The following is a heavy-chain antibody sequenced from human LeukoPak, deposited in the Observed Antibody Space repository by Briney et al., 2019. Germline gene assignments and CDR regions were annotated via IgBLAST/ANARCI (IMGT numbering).Heavy chain of an antibody. J-gene: IGHJ4*02. CDR2: ISYDGSNK. D-gene: IGHD3-10*01. CDR1: GFTFSSYA. V-gene: IGHV3-30-3*02. CDR3: AKNGWFGEPIDY. Sequence: TGGSLRLSCAASGFTFSSYAMHWVRQAPGKGLEWVAVISYDGSNKYYADSVKGRFAISRDNSKNTLYLQMNSLRAEDTAVYYCAKNGWFGEPIDYWGQGTLVTVSS.